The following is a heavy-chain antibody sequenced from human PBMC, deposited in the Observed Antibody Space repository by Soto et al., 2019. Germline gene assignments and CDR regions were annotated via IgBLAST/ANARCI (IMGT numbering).Heavy chain of an antibody. CDR1: GYTFTSFA. V-gene: IGHV1-3*01. CDR2: ITADTGNT. Sequence: QVQLVQSGAEVKKPGASVTVSCKASGYTFTSFAIHWVRQAPGQRPEWMGWITADTGNTKYSQRFQGRVTFARDTSANTAYMQVSSVRSEDTAVYFCAREVVSGYDLGYWGQGALVTVSS. J-gene: IGHJ4*02. D-gene: IGHD5-12*01. CDR3: AREVVSGYDLGY.